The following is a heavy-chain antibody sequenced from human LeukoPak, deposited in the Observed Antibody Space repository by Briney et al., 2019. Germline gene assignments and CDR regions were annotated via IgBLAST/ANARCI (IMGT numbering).Heavy chain of an antibody. D-gene: IGHD2-21*02. CDR2: IYTSGST. Sequence: PSETLSLTCTVSGGSIISYYWSWIRQPAGKGLEWIGRIYTSGSTNYNPSLKSRVTMSVDTSKNQFSLKLNSVTAADTAVYYCARDQAYCGGDCYPQGDWFDPWGQGTLVTVSS. CDR3: ARDQAYCGGDCYPQGDWFDP. J-gene: IGHJ5*02. V-gene: IGHV4-4*07. CDR1: GGSIISYY.